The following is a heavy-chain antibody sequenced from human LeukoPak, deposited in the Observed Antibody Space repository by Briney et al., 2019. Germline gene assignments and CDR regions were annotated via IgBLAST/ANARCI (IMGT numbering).Heavy chain of an antibody. Sequence: SETLSLTCTVSGGSISSSSYYWGWIRQPPGKGLEWIGSIYYSGSTYYNPSLKSRGTISVDTSKNQFSLKLSSVTAADTAVYYCARSYGDYPHFDYWGQGTLVTVSS. CDR2: IYYSGST. V-gene: IGHV4-39*01. CDR1: GGSISSSSYY. CDR3: ARSYGDYPHFDY. J-gene: IGHJ4*02. D-gene: IGHD4-17*01.